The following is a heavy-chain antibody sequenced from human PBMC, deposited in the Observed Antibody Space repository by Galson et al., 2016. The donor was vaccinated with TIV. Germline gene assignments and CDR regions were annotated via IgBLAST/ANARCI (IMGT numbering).Heavy chain of an antibody. Sequence: QSGAEVKKPGESLKISCKASGYSFSIYWIGWVRQMPGKGLEWMGIIYPSDSDTRYSPSFQGQVTISADKSINTVYLQWSSLKASDTAMYYCASSPHYLDSGTSDTAVYFDYCGQGTLVTVSS. CDR1: GYSFSIYW. J-gene: IGHJ4*02. V-gene: IGHV5-51*01. CDR3: ASSPHYLDSGTSDTAVYFDY. CDR2: IYPSDSDT. D-gene: IGHD3-10*01.